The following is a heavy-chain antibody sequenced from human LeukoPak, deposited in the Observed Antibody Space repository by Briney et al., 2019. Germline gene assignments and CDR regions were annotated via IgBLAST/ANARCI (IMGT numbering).Heavy chain of an antibody. CDR1: GFIVSSDY. V-gene: IGHV3-53*01. CDR2: IYSGGST. J-gene: IGHJ4*02. D-gene: IGHD3-22*01. Sequence: GGSLRLSCAASGFIVSSDYMSWVRQAPGKRLEWVSVIYSGGSTYYADSVKGRFTISRDNSKNTLYLQMNSLRAEDTAVYFCARAEYDSSLGFGYWGQGTLVTVSS. CDR3: ARAEYDSSLGFGY.